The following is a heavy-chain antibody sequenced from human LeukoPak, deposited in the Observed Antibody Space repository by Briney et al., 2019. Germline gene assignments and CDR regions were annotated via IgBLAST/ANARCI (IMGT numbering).Heavy chain of an antibody. D-gene: IGHD3-22*01. CDR3: ATLYYDGSSGDY. V-gene: IGHV4-4*07. Sequence: PSETLSLTCTVSGGSISSYYWSWIRQPAGKGLEWIGRIYTSATNYNPSLKTRLTTSVDTSKNQFSLKMSSVTAADTAFYYCATLYYDGSSGDYWGQGTLVTVSS. CDR2: IYTSAT. CDR1: GGSISSYY. J-gene: IGHJ4*02.